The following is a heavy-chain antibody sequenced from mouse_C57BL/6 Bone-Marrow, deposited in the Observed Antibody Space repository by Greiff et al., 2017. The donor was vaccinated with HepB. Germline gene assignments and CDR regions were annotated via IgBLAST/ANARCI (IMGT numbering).Heavy chain of an antibody. CDR2: IDPSDSYT. CDR1: GYTFTSYW. D-gene: IGHD2-2*01. J-gene: IGHJ3*01. CDR3: ASGIYYGYPWFAY. V-gene: IGHV1-59*01. Sequence: VQLQQPGAELVRPGTSVKLSCKASGYTFTSYWMHWVKQRPGQGLEWIGVIDPSDSYTNYNQKFKGKATLTVDTSSSTAYVQLSSLTSEDSAVYYCASGIYYGYPWFAYWGQGTLVTVSA.